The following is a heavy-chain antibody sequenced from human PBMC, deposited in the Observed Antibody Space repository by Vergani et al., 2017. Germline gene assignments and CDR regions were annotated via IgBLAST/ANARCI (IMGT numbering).Heavy chain of an antibody. CDR3: ARDLGGHDY. CDR1: GFTFSNYW. J-gene: IGHJ4*02. D-gene: IGHD3-16*01. Sequence: EVQLVESGGGLVQPGGSLRLSCAASGFTFSNYWMHWVRHYPGKGLMWVSRTNNDGSSIEYADSVKGRFTIFRDNAKNTVYLQMNGLKIEDTAVYYCARDLGGHDYWGQGTLVTVSS. CDR2: TNNDGSSI. V-gene: IGHV3-74*01.